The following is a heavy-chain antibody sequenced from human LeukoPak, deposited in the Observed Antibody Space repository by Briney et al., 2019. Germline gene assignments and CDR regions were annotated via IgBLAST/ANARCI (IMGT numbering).Heavy chain of an antibody. CDR3: ASSTLSGTARSFDY. V-gene: IGHV3-23*01. Sequence: SGGSLRLSCAASGFTFSSSALSWVRQAPGKGLEWVSTISGSGTSTYYADSVKGRFTISRDNSKKTLYLQMNSLRVEDTAVYFCASSTLSGTARSFDYWGQGTLVTVSS. D-gene: IGHD6-6*01. CDR2: ISGSGTST. CDR1: GFTFSSSA. J-gene: IGHJ4*02.